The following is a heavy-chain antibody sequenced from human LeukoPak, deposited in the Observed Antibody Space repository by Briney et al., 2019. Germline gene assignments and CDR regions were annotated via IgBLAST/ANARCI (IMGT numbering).Heavy chain of an antibody. J-gene: IGHJ3*02. V-gene: IGHV3-7*04. CDR3: AGGHCSGGDCYSLGAFDI. Sequence: PGGSLRLSCEVSGFSFNAYWMSWVRQAPGKGLEWVANIRQDGSEKNHVDSVKGRFAISRDNAKYLLYLQMNSLRAEDTAVYYCAGGHCSGGDCYSLGAFDIWGQGTMVTVSS. CDR1: GFSFNAYW. CDR2: IRQDGSEK. D-gene: IGHD2-21*02.